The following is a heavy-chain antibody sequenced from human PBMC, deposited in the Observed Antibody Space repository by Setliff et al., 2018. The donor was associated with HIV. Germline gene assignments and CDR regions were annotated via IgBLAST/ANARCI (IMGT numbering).Heavy chain of an antibody. J-gene: IGHJ4*02. Sequence: PGGSLRLSCAASGFTFSSYGMHWVRQAPGKGLEWVAFIRYDGSNKYYADSVKGRFTISRDNSKNTLYLQMSSLRVEDTAVYYCVKAVIVVIPAAIFDYWGQGTLVTVSS. CDR3: VKAVIVVIPAAIFDY. V-gene: IGHV3-30*02. CDR1: GFTFSSYG. D-gene: IGHD2-2*01. CDR2: IRYDGSNK.